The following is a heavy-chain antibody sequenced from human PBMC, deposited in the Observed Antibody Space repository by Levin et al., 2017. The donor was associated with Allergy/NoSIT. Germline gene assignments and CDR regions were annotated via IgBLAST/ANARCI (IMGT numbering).Heavy chain of an antibody. J-gene: IGHJ6*02. D-gene: IGHD3-10*01. CDR1: GFTFSNYA. CDR3: AKGVVRGYYFYYGMDV. Sequence: GESLKISCAASGFTFSNYAMSWVRQAPGKGLEWVSAISGSGGSTYSADSVKGRFTISRDNSKNTLYLQMNSLRAEDTAVFYCAKGVVRGYYFYYGMDVWGHGTTVTVSS. CDR2: ISGSGGST. V-gene: IGHV3-23*01.